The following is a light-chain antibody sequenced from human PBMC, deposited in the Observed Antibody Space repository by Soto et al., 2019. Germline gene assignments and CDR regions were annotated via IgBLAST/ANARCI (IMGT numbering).Light chain of an antibody. CDR3: QQYGSSTST. CDR1: NSVIIN. V-gene: IGKV3-20*01. J-gene: IGKJ5*01. CDR2: GXF. Sequence: IVLTQSPGTLDLSPGERATLYXRGSNSVIINLSWYQQKPGXAPRXXXYGXFNRATGSPDRLSGGGSGTDFTLPITRLEPEDFAVYYCQQYGSSTSTFGQGTRLEIK.